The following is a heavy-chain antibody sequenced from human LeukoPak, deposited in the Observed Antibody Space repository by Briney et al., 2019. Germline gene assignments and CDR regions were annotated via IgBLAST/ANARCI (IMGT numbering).Heavy chain of an antibody. CDR1: GFTFSNYA. CDR3: AKDDLGDWPPLFDS. J-gene: IGHJ4*02. D-gene: IGHD2-21*02. CDR2: ISRTGGRT. Sequence: PGGSLRLSCAASGFTFSNYAMSWVRQAPGKGLEWVSGISRTGGRTDYADSVKGRFTIPRDNSQNTLYLHMSSLRVEDTARYYCAKDDLGDWPPLFDSWGQGTLVTVSS. V-gene: IGHV3-23*01.